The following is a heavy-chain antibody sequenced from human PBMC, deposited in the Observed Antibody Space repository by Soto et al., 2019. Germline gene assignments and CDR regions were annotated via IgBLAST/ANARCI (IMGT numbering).Heavy chain of an antibody. V-gene: IGHV4-39*01. CDR2: IYYSGST. CDR3: ASRSIAVAGTKLGGYFDY. Sequence: SETLSLTCTVSGGSISSSSYCCVWIRQAPWSGLEWIGSIYYSGSTYYNPSLKSRVTISVDTSKNQFSLKLSSVTAADTAVYYCASRSIAVAGTKLGGYFDYWGQGTLVTVSS. J-gene: IGHJ4*02. CDR1: GGSISSSSYC. D-gene: IGHD6-19*01.